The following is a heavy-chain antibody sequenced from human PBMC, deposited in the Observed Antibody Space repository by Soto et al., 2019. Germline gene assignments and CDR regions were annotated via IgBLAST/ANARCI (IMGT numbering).Heavy chain of an antibody. CDR3: ASYDSSGYYYAVDY. CDR2: IYYSGST. V-gene: IGHV4-30-4*01. CDR1: GGSISSGDYY. D-gene: IGHD3-22*01. Sequence: SETLSLTCTVSGGSISSGDYYWSWIRQPPGKGLEWIGYIYYSGSTYYNPSLKSRVTISVDTSKNQFSLKLSSVTAADTAVYYCASYDSSGYYYAVDYWGQGTLVTVSS. J-gene: IGHJ4*02.